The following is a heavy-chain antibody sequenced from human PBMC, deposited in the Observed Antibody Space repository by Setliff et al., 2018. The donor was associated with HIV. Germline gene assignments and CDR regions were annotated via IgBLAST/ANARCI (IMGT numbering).Heavy chain of an antibody. D-gene: IGHD2-2*01. CDR1: GGSISSSSYY. J-gene: IGHJ6*03. CDR3: ATDRAIVPYYYMDV. CDR2: IYYTGNT. V-gene: IGHV4-39*02. Sequence: PSETLSLTCTVSGGSISSSSYYWGWIRQPPGKGLELIGNIYYTGNTNDNPSLKSRVTISVDTSKNQFSLKLRSVTVADTAVYYCATDRAIVPYYYMDVWGKGTTVTVSS.